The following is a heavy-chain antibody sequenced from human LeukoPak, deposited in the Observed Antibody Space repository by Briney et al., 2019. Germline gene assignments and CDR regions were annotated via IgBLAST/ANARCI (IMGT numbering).Heavy chain of an antibody. V-gene: IGHV5-10-1*01. CDR3: ARRLQRHFDY. Sequence: GESLKISCKGSGYSSTSYWISWVRQTPAKGLEWMGRIDPSDSYTNYSPSFQGHVTISVDKSISTASLQWSSLKASDTPMYYCARRLQRHFDYWGQGTLVTVSS. J-gene: IGHJ4*02. CDR1: GYSSTSYW. D-gene: IGHD2-21*02. CDR2: IDPSDSYT.